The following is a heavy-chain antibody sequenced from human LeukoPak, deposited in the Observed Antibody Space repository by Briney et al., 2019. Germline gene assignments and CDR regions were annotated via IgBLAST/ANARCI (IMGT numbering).Heavy chain of an antibody. CDR2: IKSKTDGGTT. Sequence: AGGSLRLSCAASGFTFSNAWMSWVRQAPGKGLEWVGRIKSKTDGGTTDYAAPVKGRFTISRDDSKNTLYLQMNSLKTEDTAVYYCTTRDSSGYYNYFDYWGQGTLVTVSS. CDR1: GFTFSNAW. J-gene: IGHJ4*02. D-gene: IGHD3-22*01. V-gene: IGHV3-15*01. CDR3: TTRDSSGYYNYFDY.